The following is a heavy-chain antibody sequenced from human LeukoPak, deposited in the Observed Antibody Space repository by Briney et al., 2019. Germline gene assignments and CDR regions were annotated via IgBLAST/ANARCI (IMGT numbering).Heavy chain of an antibody. CDR3: ARDRGSGWSHRPLYYFDY. D-gene: IGHD6-19*01. V-gene: IGHV3-66*01. CDR2: IYSGGST. J-gene: IGHJ4*02. CDR1: GFTFSSYW. Sequence: PGGSLRLSCAATGFTFSSYWMSWVRQAPGKGLEWVSVIYSGGSTYYADSVKGRFTISRDNSKNTLYLQMNSLRAEDTAVYYCARDRGSGWSHRPLYYFDYWGQGTLVTVSS.